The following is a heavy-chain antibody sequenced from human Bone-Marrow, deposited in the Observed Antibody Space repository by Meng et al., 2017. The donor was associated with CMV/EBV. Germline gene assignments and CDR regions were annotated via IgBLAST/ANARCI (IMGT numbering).Heavy chain of an antibody. V-gene: IGHV4-34*01. CDR2: INHSGST. CDR1: GGSFSGYY. D-gene: IGHD3-10*01. J-gene: IGHJ6*02. Sequence: SETLSLTCAVYGGSFSGYYWTWIRQPPGKGLEWIGEINHSGSTNYNSSLESRVTISVDTSKNQFSLKVSSVTAADTAVYYCARGDEGMIRGVVPVWGPGNTVNVSS. CDR3: ARGDEGMIRGVVPV.